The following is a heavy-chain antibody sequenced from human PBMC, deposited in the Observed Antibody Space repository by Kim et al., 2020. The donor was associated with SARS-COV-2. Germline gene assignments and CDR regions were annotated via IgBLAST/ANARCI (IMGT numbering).Heavy chain of an antibody. Sequence: SETLSLTCTVSSDSISAYYWSWIRQLPGKGLEWIGYIFYSGSTNYNPSLKSRVTISWDTSRNQSSPDLTSVTDADTAVYYCARSAGRASWHQFDSLGQGT. CDR3: ARSAGRASWHQFDS. J-gene: IGHJ5*01. D-gene: IGHD3-10*01. V-gene: IGHV4-59*01. CDR1: SDSISAYY. CDR2: IFYSGST.